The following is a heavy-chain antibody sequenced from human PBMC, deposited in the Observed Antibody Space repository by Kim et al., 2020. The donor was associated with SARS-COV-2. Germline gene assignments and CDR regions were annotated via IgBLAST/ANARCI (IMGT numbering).Heavy chain of an antibody. D-gene: IGHD5-12*01. CDR3: ARERGGGYEPEPLDY. CDR1: RGTFSSYA. Sequence: SVKVSCKASRGTFSSYAINWVRQARGQGLEWMGGIIPILGTANYAQKFQGRVTITADESTSTAYMELSSLRSEDTAVYYCARERGGGYEPEPLDYWGQG. J-gene: IGHJ4*02. V-gene: IGHV1-69*13. CDR2: IIPILGTA.